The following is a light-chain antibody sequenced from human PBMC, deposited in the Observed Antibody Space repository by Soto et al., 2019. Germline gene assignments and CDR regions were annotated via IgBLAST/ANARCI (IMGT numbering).Light chain of an antibody. CDR2: DAF. CDR3: QQHDNPPLT. J-gene: IGKJ4*01. V-gene: IGKV1-33*01. Sequence: DIQMTQSPSSLSASVGDRVTITCQASQDIRNRLNWHQFKPGKAPKLLIYDAFNLEAGVPSRFSGSGYGTTFLLTISSLQPEDCATYYCQQHDNPPLTFGGGTKVEIK. CDR1: QDIRNR.